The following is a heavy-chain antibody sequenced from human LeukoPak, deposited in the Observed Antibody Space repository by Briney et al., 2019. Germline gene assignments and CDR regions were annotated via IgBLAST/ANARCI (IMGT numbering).Heavy chain of an antibody. CDR1: GFTFSSYA. Sequence: GGSLRLSCAASGFTFSSYAMSWVRQAPGKGLEWVSVIYSGGSTYYADSVKGRFTISRDNSKNTLYLQMNSLRAEDTAVYYCARDSRQDYYDSSGYLWFAFDIWGQGTMVTVSS. V-gene: IGHV3-53*01. CDR3: ARDSRQDYYDSSGYLWFAFDI. D-gene: IGHD3-22*01. J-gene: IGHJ3*02. CDR2: IYSGGST.